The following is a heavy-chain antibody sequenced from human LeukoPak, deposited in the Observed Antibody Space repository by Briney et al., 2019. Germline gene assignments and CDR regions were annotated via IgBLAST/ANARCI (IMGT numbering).Heavy chain of an antibody. J-gene: IGHJ4*02. Sequence: GGSLRLSCAASGFAFSSYTMTWVRQAPGKGLEWVSGISGSGGNTYHADSVKGRFTISRDNSKNTLFLQMNSLRAEDTAVYYCATKTSGSYGYFDYWGQGTLVTVSS. CDR3: ATKTSGSYGYFDY. CDR2: ISGSGGNT. V-gene: IGHV3-23*01. D-gene: IGHD1-26*01. CDR1: GFAFSSYT.